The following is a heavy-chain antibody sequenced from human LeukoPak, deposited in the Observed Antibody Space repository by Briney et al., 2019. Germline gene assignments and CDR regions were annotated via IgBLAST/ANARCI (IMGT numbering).Heavy chain of an antibody. V-gene: IGHV3-48*03. D-gene: IGHD3-22*01. CDR1: GFTFSSYD. CDR2: ISISGRTI. Sequence: GGSLRLSCAASGFTFSSYDMNWARQAPGKGLEWVSYISISGRTIYYADSVKGRFTISRDNAKNSLYLQMNSLRVEDTAVYYCAREPHDSSGYPTGWGQGTMVTVSS. CDR3: AREPHDSSGYPTG. J-gene: IGHJ3*01.